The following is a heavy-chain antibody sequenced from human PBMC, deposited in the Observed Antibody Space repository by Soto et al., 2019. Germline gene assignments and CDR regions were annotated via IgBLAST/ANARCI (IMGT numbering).Heavy chain of an antibody. CDR2: ISYSGST. V-gene: IGHV4-59*11. Sequence: SETLSLTCSVSGGSISGHYWTWIRQSPGKGLEWIGYISYSGSTNYNPSLKSRVTISVDTSKNQFSLKMSSVTAADTAVYYCARVGSSGWSPDYWGRGTLVTVSS. CDR3: ARVGSSGWSPDY. CDR1: GGSISGHY. D-gene: IGHD6-19*01. J-gene: IGHJ4*02.